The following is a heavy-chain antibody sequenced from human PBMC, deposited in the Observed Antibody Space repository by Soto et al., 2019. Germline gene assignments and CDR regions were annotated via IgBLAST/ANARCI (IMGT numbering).Heavy chain of an antibody. CDR1: GFTFSSYD. CDR3: AKPIVAAGYYGLDV. D-gene: IGHD6-13*01. CDR2: ISFDGSNK. V-gene: IGHV3-30*18. Sequence: PGGSLRLSCAASGFTFSSYDMHWVRQAPGKGLEWVTVISFDGSNKYYGDSVKGRFTISRDNSKKRVYLQMNSLGAEDTAVYYCAKPIVAAGYYGLDVWGQGTTVTVSS. J-gene: IGHJ6*02.